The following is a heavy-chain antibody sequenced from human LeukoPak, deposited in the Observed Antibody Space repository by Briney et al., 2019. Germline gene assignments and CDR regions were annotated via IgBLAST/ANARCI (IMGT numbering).Heavy chain of an antibody. CDR1: GFTFSSYA. CDR3: AKSKRWLVLSTFDY. D-gene: IGHD6-19*01. V-gene: IGHV3-23*01. Sequence: GGSLRLSCAASGFTFSSYAMSWVRQAPGKGLGWVSAISGSGGSTYYADSVKGRFTISRDNSKNTLYLQMNSLRAEDTAVYYCAKSKRWLVLSTFDYWGQGTLVTVSS. CDR2: ISGSGGST. J-gene: IGHJ4*02.